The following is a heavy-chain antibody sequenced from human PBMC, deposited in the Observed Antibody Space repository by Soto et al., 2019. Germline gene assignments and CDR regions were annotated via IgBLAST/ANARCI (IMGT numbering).Heavy chain of an antibody. J-gene: IGHJ4*02. D-gene: IGHD6-13*01. CDR2: IYSGGST. CDR1: GFTVSSNY. CDR3: ARDRGSSWYYFDY. Sequence: RRLSCAASGFTVSSNYMSWVRQAPGKGLEWVSVIYSGGSTYYAESVKGRFTISRDNSKNTLYLQMNSLRPEDTAVYYCARDRGSSWYYFDYWGQGTLVTVSS. V-gene: IGHV3-53*01.